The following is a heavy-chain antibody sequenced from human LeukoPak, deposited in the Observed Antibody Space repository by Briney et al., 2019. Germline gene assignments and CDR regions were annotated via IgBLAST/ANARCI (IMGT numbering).Heavy chain of an antibody. CDR3: AKGQLWLLDY. CDR1: GFTFSSYG. Sequence: GGSLRLSCAASGFTFSSYGMHWVRQAPGKGLEWVAFIRCDGSNKYYADSVKGRFTISRDNSKNTLHLQMNSLRAEDTAVYYCAKGQLWLLDYWGQGTLVTVSS. D-gene: IGHD5-18*01. V-gene: IGHV3-30*02. J-gene: IGHJ4*02. CDR2: IRCDGSNK.